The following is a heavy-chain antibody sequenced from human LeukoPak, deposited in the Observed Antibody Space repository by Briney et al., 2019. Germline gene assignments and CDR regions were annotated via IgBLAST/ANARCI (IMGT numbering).Heavy chain of an antibody. Sequence: PGGSLRLSCAASGFTFSSYAMSWVRQAPGKGLEWVSAISGSGGSTYYADSVKGRFTISRDNSKNTLYLQMNSLRAEGTAVYYCAKDLSVVVVAASDYWGQGTLVTVSS. J-gene: IGHJ4*02. V-gene: IGHV3-23*01. CDR3: AKDLSVVVVAASDY. D-gene: IGHD2-15*01. CDR1: GFTFSSYA. CDR2: ISGSGGST.